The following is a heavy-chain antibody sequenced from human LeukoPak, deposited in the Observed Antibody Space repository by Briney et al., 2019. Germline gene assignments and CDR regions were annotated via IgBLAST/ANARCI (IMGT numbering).Heavy chain of an antibody. V-gene: IGHV1-46*01. J-gene: IGHJ6*03. Sequence: ASVKVSCKASGYTFTSYYMHWVRQAPGQGLEWMGIINPSGGSTSYAQKFQGRVTMTRDTSTSTVYMELSSLRSEDTAVYYCARSARHCNNGVCFTDYYIDLWGKGTTVIVSS. CDR3: ARSARHCNNGVCFTDYYIDL. CDR2: INPSGGST. D-gene: IGHD2-8*01. CDR1: GYTFTSYY.